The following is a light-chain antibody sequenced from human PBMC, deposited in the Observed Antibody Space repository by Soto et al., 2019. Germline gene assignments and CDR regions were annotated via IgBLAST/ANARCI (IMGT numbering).Light chain of an antibody. V-gene: IGKV3-20*01. J-gene: IGKJ1*01. Sequence: EIVLTQSPGTLSLGRGERATLSCRASQSVSSSYLAWYQQKPGQAPRLLIYGASSRATGIPDRFSGSGSGTDFTLTISRLEPEDFAVYYCQQYGSSPRTFGQGTKVDI. CDR3: QQYGSSPRT. CDR2: GAS. CDR1: QSVSSSY.